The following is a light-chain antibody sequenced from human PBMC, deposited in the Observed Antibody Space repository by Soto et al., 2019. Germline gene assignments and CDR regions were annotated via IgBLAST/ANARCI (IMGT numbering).Light chain of an antibody. V-gene: IGKV3D-20*01. CDR1: QSVSSRY. CDR3: QQYGSLPPNT. J-gene: IGKJ2*01. Sequence: EIVLTQSPATLSLSPGDRATLSCGASQSVSSRYLAWYQQKPDLAPRLLIYDASTRATGIPDRFRGSGSGIDFTLTISRLEPEDFAMYYCQQYGSLPPNTFGQGTKLEIK. CDR2: DAS.